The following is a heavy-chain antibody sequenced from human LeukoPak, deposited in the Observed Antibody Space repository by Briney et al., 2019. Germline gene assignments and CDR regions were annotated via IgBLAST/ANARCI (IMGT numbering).Heavy chain of an antibody. D-gene: IGHD4-11*01. J-gene: IGHJ4*02. Sequence: GGSLRLSCAASGFTFSSYAMSWVRQAPGKGLEWVSAISGSGGSTYYADSVKGRFTISRDNSKNTLYLQMNSLRAEDTAVYYCARINFQSNSGFDYWGQGTLVTVSS. V-gene: IGHV3-23*01. CDR2: ISGSGGST. CDR3: ARINFQSNSGFDY. CDR1: GFTFSSYA.